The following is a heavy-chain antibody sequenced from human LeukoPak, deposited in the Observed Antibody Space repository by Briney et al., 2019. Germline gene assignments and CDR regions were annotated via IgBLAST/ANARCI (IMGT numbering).Heavy chain of an antibody. D-gene: IGHD3-3*01. J-gene: IGHJ4*02. CDR1: GYSISSGYY. Sequence: PSETLSLTCAVSGYSISSGYYWGWIRQPPGKGLEWIGSVSDGGSADYNPSLKSRVAMSVDTSKNQLSLKLTSVTAADTAVYYCATSDSGSIFGVVISFWGQGTLVTVSS. CDR3: ATSDSGSIFGVVISF. V-gene: IGHV4-38-2*01. CDR2: VSDGGSA.